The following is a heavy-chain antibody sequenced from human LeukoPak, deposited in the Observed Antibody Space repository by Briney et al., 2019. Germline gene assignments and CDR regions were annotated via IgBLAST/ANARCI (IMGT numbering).Heavy chain of an antibody. CDR2: ISSSSSYI. V-gene: IGHV3-21*01. J-gene: IGHJ4*02. CDR3: ARGVAVAGFDY. D-gene: IGHD6-19*01. CDR1: GFTFSSYS. Sequence: GGSLRLSCAASGFTFSSYSMNWVRQAPGKGLEWGSSISSSSSYIYYADSVKGRFTISRDNAKNSLYLQMNSLRAEDTAVYYCARGVAVAGFDYWGQGTLVTVSS.